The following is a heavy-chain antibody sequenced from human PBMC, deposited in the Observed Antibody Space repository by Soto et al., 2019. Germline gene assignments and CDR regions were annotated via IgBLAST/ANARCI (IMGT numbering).Heavy chain of an antibody. CDR1: GYTFTSYA. V-gene: IGHV1-3*01. D-gene: IGHD6-13*01. CDR2: INAGNGNT. Sequence: ASVKVSCKASGYTFTSYAMHWVRQAPGQRLEWMGWINAGNGNTKYSQKFQGRVTITRDTSASTAYMELSSLRSEDTAVYYCARIAAAGTSVDYWGQGTLVTVSS. CDR3: ARIAAAGTSVDY. J-gene: IGHJ4*02.